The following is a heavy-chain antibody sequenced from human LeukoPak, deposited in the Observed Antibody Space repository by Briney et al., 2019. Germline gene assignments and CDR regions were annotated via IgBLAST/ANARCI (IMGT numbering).Heavy chain of an antibody. D-gene: IGHD1-26*01. Sequence: PSETLSLTCAAYGGSISGYYWSWIRQPPGKGLEWIGQIYSGGGTIYNPSLKSRVTFSLDTSKKQLSLKLTSVTAADTAVYYCARHPSGSYSFDYWGQGTLVTVSS. J-gene: IGHJ4*02. V-gene: IGHV4-34*01. CDR1: GGSISGYY. CDR3: ARHPSGSYSFDY. CDR2: IYSGGGT.